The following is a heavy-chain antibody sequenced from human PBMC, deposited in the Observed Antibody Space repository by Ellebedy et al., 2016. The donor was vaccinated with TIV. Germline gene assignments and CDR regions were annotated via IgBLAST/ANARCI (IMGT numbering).Heavy chain of an antibody. Sequence: AASVKVSCKASGYTFTGYYLHWVRQAPGQGPEWMGWINPESADTNYAQNFQGRVTLTRDTSISTAFMELSSLGSDDTAVNYCVRDPGSFEPHYYFDYWGQGTLVTVSS. CDR1: GYTFTGYY. CDR3: VRDPGSFEPHYYFDY. J-gene: IGHJ4*02. D-gene: IGHD3-9*01. CDR2: INPESADT. V-gene: IGHV1-2*02.